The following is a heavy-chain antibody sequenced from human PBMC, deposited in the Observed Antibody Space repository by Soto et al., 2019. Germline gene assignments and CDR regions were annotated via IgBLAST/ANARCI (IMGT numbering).Heavy chain of an antibody. J-gene: IGHJ4*02. CDR3: AIRWVSGQLLF. V-gene: IGHV3-33*01. Sequence: QVQLVESGGGVVQPGRSLRLSCAASGFSFSTYGMHWVRQAPGKGLEWVAVIWYDGTNKYYADSVKGRFTISRDNSKNTLSLQMNSLRAEDTAVYFCAIRWVSGQLLFWGQGTLVTVSS. CDR2: IWYDGTNK. CDR1: GFSFSTYG. D-gene: IGHD2-2*01.